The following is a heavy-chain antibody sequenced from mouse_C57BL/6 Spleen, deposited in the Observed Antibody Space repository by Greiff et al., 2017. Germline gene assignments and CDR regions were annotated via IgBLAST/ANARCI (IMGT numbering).Heavy chain of an antibody. Sequence: EVQLVESGGGLVKPGGSLKLSCAASGFTFSSYAMSWVSQTPEKRLEWVATISDGSSYTYYPDNVKGGFTISRDNAKNTTNLQMSHLKSEDTAMDYCARGGNYDNYAMDYWGQGTSVTVSS. CDR2: ISDGSSYT. CDR1: GFTFSSYA. CDR3: ARGGNYDNYAMDY. D-gene: IGHD2-1*01. J-gene: IGHJ4*01. V-gene: IGHV5-4*01.